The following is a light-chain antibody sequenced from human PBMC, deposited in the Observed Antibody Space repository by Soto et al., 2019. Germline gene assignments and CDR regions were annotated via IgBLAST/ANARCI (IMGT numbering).Light chain of an antibody. Sequence: DIQITHSPSTRSASVGDRVTITFRASQSISVWLAWYQQKAGKAPNLLIYKASRLESGVPSRFSGSGSETEFTLTISGLQPGDSATYYCQQYNSYSPTFGQGTKVDIK. CDR3: QQYNSYSPT. CDR1: QSISVW. CDR2: KAS. J-gene: IGKJ1*01. V-gene: IGKV1-5*03.